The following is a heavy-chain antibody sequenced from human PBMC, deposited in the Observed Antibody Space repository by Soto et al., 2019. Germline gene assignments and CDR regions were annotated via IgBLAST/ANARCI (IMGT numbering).Heavy chain of an antibody. CDR2: IRHSGYNT. D-gene: IGHD4-17*01. CDR3: AKDWGSGDYTSEYFQK. J-gene: IGHJ1*01. Sequence: GGSLRLSCAASGFTFSSYAMSWVRQAAGKGLEWVSFIRHSGYNTYYAESVKGRFTISRDNSKNTLYLQMNSLRAEDTAVYYCAKDWGSGDYTSEYFQKWGQGTLVTVSS. V-gene: IGHV3-23*01. CDR1: GFTFSSYA.